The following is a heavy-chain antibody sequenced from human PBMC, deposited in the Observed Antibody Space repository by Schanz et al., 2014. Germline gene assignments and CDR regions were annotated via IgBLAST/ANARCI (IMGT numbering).Heavy chain of an antibody. CDR2: ISDSSSYI. CDR3: ARDGAGRAPDAFDI. CDR1: GFTFSDYS. J-gene: IGHJ3*02. D-gene: IGHD1-26*01. V-gene: IGHV3-21*01. Sequence: EVHLVESGGGLVKPGGSLRLSCGASGFTFSDYSMNWVRQAPGKGLEWVSSISDSSSYIYYADSVKGRFTISRDNAKNSLYLQMSSLRAEDTAVYYCARDGAGRAPDAFDIWGQGTMVTVSS.